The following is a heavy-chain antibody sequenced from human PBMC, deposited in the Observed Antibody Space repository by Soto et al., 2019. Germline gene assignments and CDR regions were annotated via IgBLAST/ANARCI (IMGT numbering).Heavy chain of an antibody. J-gene: IGHJ1*01. CDR2: MNPNSGNT. V-gene: IGHV1-8*01. D-gene: IGHD2-2*01. Sequence: ASVKDPTNASVYKFTNYDVNRVRQTTGQGLEWMGWMNPNSGNTGYAQKFQGRVTMTRNTSISTAYMELSSLRSEDTAVYYCASGPAAMFAEYFQHWGQGPLVTVSS. CDR3: ASGPAAMFAEYFQH. CDR1: VYKFTNYD.